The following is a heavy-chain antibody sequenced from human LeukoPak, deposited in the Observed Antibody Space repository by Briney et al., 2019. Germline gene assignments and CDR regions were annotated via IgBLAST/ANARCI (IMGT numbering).Heavy chain of an antibody. J-gene: IGHJ3*02. V-gene: IGHV2-5*02. Sequence: SGPTLVKPTQTLTLTCTFSGFSLSTSGVAVGWIRQPPGKALEWLALIYWDDDKRYSPSLKSRLTITKDTSKNQVVLTMTNMDPVDAATYYCAHSLYYYDSSDYYHQHDAFDIWGQGTMVTVSS. CDR2: IYWDDDK. CDR3: AHSLYYYDSSDYYHQHDAFDI. D-gene: IGHD3-22*01. CDR1: GFSLSTSGVA.